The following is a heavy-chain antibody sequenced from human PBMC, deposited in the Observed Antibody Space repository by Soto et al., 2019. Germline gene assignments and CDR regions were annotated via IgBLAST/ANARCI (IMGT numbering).Heavy chain of an antibody. D-gene: IGHD6-13*01. CDR3: VKDESINWYSGHFRH. J-gene: IGHJ1*01. V-gene: IGHV3-9*01. CDR2: INWNSGSI. Sequence: EVQLVESGGGLVQPGRSLRLSCAASGFPFVDYAMHWVRQVPGKGLEWVSGINWNSGSIGYGDSVKGRFAISRDNAKNSLHLQMNSLSAEDTAFYYCVKDESINWYSGHFRHWGQGTLVTVSS. CDR1: GFPFVDYA.